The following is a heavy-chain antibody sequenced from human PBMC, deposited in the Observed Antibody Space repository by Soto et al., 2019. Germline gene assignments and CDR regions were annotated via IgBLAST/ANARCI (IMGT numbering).Heavy chain of an antibody. V-gene: IGHV1-69*01. CDR3: ARVAYSYGPVHPYFDY. Sequence: QVQLVQSGAEVKKPGSSVKVSCKASGGTFSSYAISWVRQAPGQGLEWMGGIIPIFGTANYAQKFQGRVTITADESTSPAYVELSSLRSEDTAVYYCARVAYSYGPVHPYFDYWGQGTLVTVSS. CDR1: GGTFSSYA. CDR2: IIPIFGTA. D-gene: IGHD5-18*01. J-gene: IGHJ4*02.